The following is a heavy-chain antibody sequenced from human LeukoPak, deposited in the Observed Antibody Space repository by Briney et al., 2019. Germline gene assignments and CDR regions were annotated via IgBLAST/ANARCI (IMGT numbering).Heavy chain of an antibody. CDR1: GGSISSSSYY. V-gene: IGHV4-39*01. D-gene: IGHD2-2*01. Sequence: PSETLSLTCTVSGGSISSSSYYWGWIRQPPGKGLEWIGSIYYSGSTYYNPPLKSRVTISVDTSKNQFSLKLSSVTAADTAVYYCASPGGYQLLFDYWGQGTLVTVSS. CDR2: IYYSGST. J-gene: IGHJ4*02. CDR3: ASPGGYQLLFDY.